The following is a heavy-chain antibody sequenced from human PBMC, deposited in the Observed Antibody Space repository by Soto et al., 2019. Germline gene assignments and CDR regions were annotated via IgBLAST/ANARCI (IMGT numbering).Heavy chain of an antibody. CDR3: AKEEGRYARGEGDFDY. D-gene: IGHD3-10*01. CDR2: ICGSGGNT. Sequence: EVQLLESGGGLVQPGGSLRLSCAASGFTFSSYAMTWVRQAPGKGLEWVSGICGSGGNTYYADSVKGRFTISRDNSKKTLYLQMSGLRAEDTAVYYCAKEEGRYARGEGDFDYWGQGTLVTVSS. CDR1: GFTFSSYA. V-gene: IGHV3-23*01. J-gene: IGHJ4*02.